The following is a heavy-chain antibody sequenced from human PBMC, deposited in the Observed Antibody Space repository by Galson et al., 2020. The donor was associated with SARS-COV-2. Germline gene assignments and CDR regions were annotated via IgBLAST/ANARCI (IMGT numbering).Heavy chain of an antibody. Sequence: GESLKISCAASGFTFSSYAMHWVRQAPGKGLEWVAVISYDGSNKYYADSVKGRFTISRDNSKNTLYLQMNSLRAEDTAVYYCARTYSWSYYYHFDYWGQGTLVTVSS. D-gene: IGHD1-26*01. CDR1: GFTFSSYA. J-gene: IGHJ4*02. CDR2: ISYDGSNK. CDR3: ARTYSWSYYYHFDY. V-gene: IGHV3-30*04.